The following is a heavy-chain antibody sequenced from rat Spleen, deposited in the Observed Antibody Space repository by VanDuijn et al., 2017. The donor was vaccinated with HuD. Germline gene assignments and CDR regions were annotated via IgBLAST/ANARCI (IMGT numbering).Heavy chain of an antibody. J-gene: IGHJ2*01. Sequence: EVQLQESGPGLVKPSQSLSLTCSVTGYSITSSYRWNWIRKFPGNKLEWMGYINSAGSTNYNPSLKSRISITRDTSKNQFFLQVNSVTTEDTATYYCARRSDRYNYYFDYWGQGVMVTVSS. CDR1: GYSITSSYR. V-gene: IGHV3-3*01. CDR3: ARRSDRYNYYFDY. D-gene: IGHD1-5*01. CDR2: INSAGST.